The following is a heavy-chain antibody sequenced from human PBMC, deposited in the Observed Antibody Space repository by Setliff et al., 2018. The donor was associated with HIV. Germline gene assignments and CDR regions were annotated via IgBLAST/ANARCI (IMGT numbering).Heavy chain of an antibody. V-gene: IGHV5-51*01. CDR1: GYSFTNYW. Sequence: GSLKISCMGFGYSFTNYWIAWARQMPGKGLEWMGIIYPDDSDTNYSPSFRGQVTMSADKSINTAYLQWDSLKASDSAMYYCARAKNKWNPGDYWGQGTVVTVSS. J-gene: IGHJ4*02. CDR2: IYPDDSDT. CDR3: ARAKNKWNPGDY. D-gene: IGHD1-20*01.